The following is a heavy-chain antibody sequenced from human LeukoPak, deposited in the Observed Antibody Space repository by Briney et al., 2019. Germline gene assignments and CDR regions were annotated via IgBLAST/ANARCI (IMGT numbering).Heavy chain of an antibody. CDR1: GYTFTGYY. CDR2: INPNSGGT. J-gene: IGHJ4*02. CDR3: ARDQEGFDY. V-gene: IGHV1-2*04. Sequence: ASVKVSCKTSGYTFTGYYMLLVRQAPGQGLEWMGWINPNSGGTNYAQKFQGWVTMTRDTSTSTVHMELSGLRSEDTAVYYCARDQEGFDYWGQGTLVTVSS.